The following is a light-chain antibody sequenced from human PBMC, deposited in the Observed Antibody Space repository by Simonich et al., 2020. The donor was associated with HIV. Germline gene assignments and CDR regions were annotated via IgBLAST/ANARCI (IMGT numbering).Light chain of an antibody. CDR2: DVS. CDR1: SSDVGGYNY. CDR3: SSYTSSSTFVV. J-gene: IGLJ2*01. V-gene: IGLV2-14*03. Sequence: QSALTQPASVSGSPGQSITISCTGTSSDVGGYNYVSLYLQHPGKAPKLMFYDVSDRPSGVSNRFSGSKSGNTASLTISGLQAEDEADYYCSSYTSSSTFVVFGGGTKLTVL.